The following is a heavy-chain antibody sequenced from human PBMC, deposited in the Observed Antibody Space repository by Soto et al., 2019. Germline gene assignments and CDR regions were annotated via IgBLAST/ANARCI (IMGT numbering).Heavy chain of an antibody. Sequence: SVKVSCKASGGTFSSYAISWVRQAPGQGLEWMGGIIPIFGTANYAQKFQGRVTITADESTSTAYMELSSLRSEDTAVYYCATSHNTYYYMDVWGKGTTVTVS. V-gene: IGHV1-69*13. D-gene: IGHD3-16*01. J-gene: IGHJ6*03. CDR2: IIPIFGTA. CDR1: GGTFSSYA. CDR3: ATSHNTYYYMDV.